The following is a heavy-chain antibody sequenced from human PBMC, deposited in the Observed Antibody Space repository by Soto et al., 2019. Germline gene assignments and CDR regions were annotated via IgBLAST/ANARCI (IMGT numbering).Heavy chain of an antibody. D-gene: IGHD6-19*01. CDR2: IYPGDSDT. Sequence: GASLKISCXGSGYSFTSYWIGWVRQMPGKGLEWMGIIYPGDSDTRYSPPFQGQVTISADKSISTAYLQWSSLKASDTAMYYCARPVAGEYNWFDPWGQGTLVTVSS. J-gene: IGHJ5*02. CDR1: GYSFTSYW. CDR3: ARPVAGEYNWFDP. V-gene: IGHV5-51*01.